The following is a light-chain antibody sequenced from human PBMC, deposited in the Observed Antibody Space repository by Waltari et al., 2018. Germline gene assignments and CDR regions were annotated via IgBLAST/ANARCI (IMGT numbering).Light chain of an antibody. J-gene: IGKJ1*01. Sequence: EIVLTQSPGTLSLSPGERATLSCRASQSVGSSYLAWYQQKPGQAPRRLIYGASNRATDIPDRFSGSGSGTDFTLTISRLEPEDFAVYYCQQYGTSRTFGQGTKVEIK. V-gene: IGKV3-20*01. CDR2: GAS. CDR1: QSVGSSY. CDR3: QQYGTSRT.